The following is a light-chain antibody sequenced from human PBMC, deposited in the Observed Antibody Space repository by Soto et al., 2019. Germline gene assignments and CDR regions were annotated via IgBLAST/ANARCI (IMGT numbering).Light chain of an antibody. CDR2: DAS. CDR3: QHYGGLWT. Sequence: DIQMTQSPSALSASVGAKVTITCRASQSITNRLAWYQQKPGRAPKVLIYDASILESGVPSRFSGSGSGTEFILTIGSLQPDDSATYHCQHYGGLWTFGQGTKVDIK. J-gene: IGKJ1*01. V-gene: IGKV1-5*01. CDR1: QSITNR.